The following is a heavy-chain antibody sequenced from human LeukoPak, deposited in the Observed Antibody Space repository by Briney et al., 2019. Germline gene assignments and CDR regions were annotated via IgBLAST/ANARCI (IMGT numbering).Heavy chain of an antibody. D-gene: IGHD6-19*01. J-gene: IGHJ4*02. V-gene: IGHV3-30*04. Sequence: GGSLRLSCAASGFTFSIYAIHWVRQAPGKGLEWVAGISHNGSNQYYADSVKGRFTVSRDNSKNTLYLQMNSLRVEDTAVYYCVRDRGAAGWNYFDSWGQGTLVTVSS. CDR1: GFTFSIYA. CDR3: VRDRGAAGWNYFDS. CDR2: ISHNGSNQ.